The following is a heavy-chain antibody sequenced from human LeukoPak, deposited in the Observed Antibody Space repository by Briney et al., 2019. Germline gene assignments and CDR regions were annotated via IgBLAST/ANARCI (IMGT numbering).Heavy chain of an antibody. CDR3: ARARIPRSYFDY. CDR2: INHSGST. V-gene: IGHV4-34*01. D-gene: IGHD6-19*01. CDR1: GGSISSYY. J-gene: IGHJ4*02. Sequence: SETLSLTCTVSGGSISSYYWSWIRQPPGKGLEWIGEINHSGSTNYNPSLKSRVTISVDTSKNQFSLKLSSVTAADTAVYYCARARIPRSYFDYWGQGTLVTVSS.